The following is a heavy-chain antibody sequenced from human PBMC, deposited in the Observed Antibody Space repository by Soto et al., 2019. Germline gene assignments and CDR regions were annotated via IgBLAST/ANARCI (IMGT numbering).Heavy chain of an antibody. CDR1: GFTFSSYA. J-gene: IGHJ4*02. CDR2: ISGSGGST. D-gene: IGHD2-2*01. CDR3: AKDRGDIVVVPAAFDY. V-gene: IGHV3-23*01. Sequence: GESLKISCAASGFTFSSYAMSWVRQAPGKGLEWVSAISGSGGSTYYADSVKGRFTISRDNSKNTLYLQMNSLRAEDTAVYYCAKDRGDIVVVPAAFDYWGQGTLVTVSS.